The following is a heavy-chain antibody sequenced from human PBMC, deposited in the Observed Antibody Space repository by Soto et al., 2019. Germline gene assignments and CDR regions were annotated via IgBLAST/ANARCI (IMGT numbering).Heavy chain of an antibody. CDR1: GGSISSYY. V-gene: IGHV4-59*01. CDR3: ARGTYYYGSGSYYPYYYGMDV. D-gene: IGHD3-10*01. J-gene: IGHJ6*02. CDR2: IYYSGST. Sequence: SETLSLTCTVSGGSISSYYWSWIRQPPGKGLEWIGYIYYSGSTNYNPSLKSRVTISVDTSKNQFSLKLSSVTAADTAVYYCARGTYYYGSGSYYPYYYGMDVWGQGTTVTVSS.